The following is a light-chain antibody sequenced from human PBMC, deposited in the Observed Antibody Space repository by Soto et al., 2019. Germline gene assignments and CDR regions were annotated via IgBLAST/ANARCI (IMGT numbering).Light chain of an antibody. CDR1: QSVSSN. Sequence: EIVMTQSPATLSVSPGERATLSCRASQSVSSNLAWYQQKPGQAPRLLIYGASTRATGTPARFSGSGSGTDFTLTISSLQSEDFAVYYCQQYNKWPRTFGQGTKLEIK. V-gene: IGKV3-15*01. CDR2: GAS. CDR3: QQYNKWPRT. J-gene: IGKJ2*01.